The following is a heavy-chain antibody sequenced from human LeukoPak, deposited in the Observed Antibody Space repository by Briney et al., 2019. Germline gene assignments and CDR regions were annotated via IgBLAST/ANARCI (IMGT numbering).Heavy chain of an antibody. V-gene: IGHV4-38-2*01. D-gene: IGHD2-2*01. CDR2: LYHPDST. J-gene: IGHJ6*03. Sequence: SETLSLTCGVSGYPINKAYYWVWIRQPPGKGLEWNGSLYHPDSTYYNPSLKSRVTMSVDTSRNQFCLRLSFVTAADTAVYYCARQYDSYFYYYLDLWGTGTTVTVSS. CDR3: ARQYDSYFYYYLDL. CDR1: GYPINKAYY.